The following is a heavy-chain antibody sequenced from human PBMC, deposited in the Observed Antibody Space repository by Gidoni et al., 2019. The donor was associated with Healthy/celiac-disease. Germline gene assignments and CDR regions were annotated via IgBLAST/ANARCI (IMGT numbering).Heavy chain of an antibody. CDR3: ARDYGGNSEEGALYYGMDV. V-gene: IGHV5-10-1*03. D-gene: IGHD4-17*01. CDR1: GYSFTSYW. J-gene: IGHJ6*02. Sequence: EVQLVQSGAAVKKPGESLRISCKGSGYSFTSYWISWVRQMPGKGLEWMGRIDPSDSYTNYSPSFQGHVTISADKSISTAYLQWSSLKASDTAMYYCARDYGGNSEEGALYYGMDVWGQGTTVTVSS. CDR2: IDPSDSYT.